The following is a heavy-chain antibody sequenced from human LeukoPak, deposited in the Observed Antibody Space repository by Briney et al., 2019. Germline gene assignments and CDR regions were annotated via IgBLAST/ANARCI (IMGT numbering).Heavy chain of an antibody. D-gene: IGHD3-10*01. Sequence: AGGSLRLSCAASGFTFSSYDMHWVRQATGKGLEWVSSIGTAGDTYYPGSGKGRFTISRENAKTPLYLQMNSLRAGDTAVYYCARGTMVRGVITLFDYWGQGTLVTVSS. CDR1: GFTFSSYD. J-gene: IGHJ4*02. V-gene: IGHV3-13*01. CDR2: IGTAGDT. CDR3: ARGTMVRGVITLFDY.